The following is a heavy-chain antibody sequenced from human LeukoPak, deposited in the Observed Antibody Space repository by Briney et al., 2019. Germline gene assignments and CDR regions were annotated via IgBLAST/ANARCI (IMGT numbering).Heavy chain of an antibody. Sequence: SVKVSCKASGYTFTSYGISWVRQAPGQGLEWMGRIIPIFGTANYAQKFQGRVTITTDESTSTAYMELSGLRSEDTAVYYCARDGGYSYGYAYWGQGTLVTVSS. V-gene: IGHV1-69*05. D-gene: IGHD5-18*01. J-gene: IGHJ4*02. CDR2: IIPIFGTA. CDR1: GYTFTSYG. CDR3: ARDGGYSYGYAY.